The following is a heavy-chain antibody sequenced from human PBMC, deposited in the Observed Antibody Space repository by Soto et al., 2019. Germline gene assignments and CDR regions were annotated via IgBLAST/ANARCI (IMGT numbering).Heavy chain of an antibody. J-gene: IGHJ3*02. V-gene: IGHV1-69*06. Sequence: GASVKVSCKASGGTFSSYAISWVRQAPGQGLEWMGGIIPIFGTANYAQKFQGRVTITADKSTSTAYMELSSLRSEDTAVYYCARDHHYYDSSGYYKTDAFDIWGQGTMVTVSS. D-gene: IGHD3-22*01. CDR1: GGTFSSYA. CDR2: IIPIFGTA. CDR3: ARDHHYYDSSGYYKTDAFDI.